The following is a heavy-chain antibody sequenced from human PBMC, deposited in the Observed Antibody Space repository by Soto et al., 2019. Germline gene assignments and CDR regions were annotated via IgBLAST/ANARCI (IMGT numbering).Heavy chain of an antibody. D-gene: IGHD3-16*01. CDR1: GFTFSRYG. CDR2: ISYDGSNK. V-gene: IGHV3-33*01. CDR3: ARDMGRFSLGTCYLDY. J-gene: IGHJ4*02. Sequence: GGSLRLSCEASGFTFSRYGFHWVRQGPGKGLEWVAIISYDGSNKYYADSVKGRFTISRDDYKNTLYLQMNSLRAEDTAVYYCARDMGRFSLGTCYLDYWGQGTLVTVSS.